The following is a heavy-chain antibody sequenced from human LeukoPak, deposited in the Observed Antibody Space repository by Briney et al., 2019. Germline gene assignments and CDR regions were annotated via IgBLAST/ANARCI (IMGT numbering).Heavy chain of an antibody. Sequence: SETLSLTCTVSGYSISSGYYWGWIRQPPGKGLEWIGSIYHSGSTYYNPSLKSRVTISVDASKNQFSLKLSSVTAADTAVYYCAHLQPDAFDIWGQGTMVTVSS. J-gene: IGHJ3*02. CDR2: IYHSGST. CDR3: AHLQPDAFDI. D-gene: IGHD2-2*01. V-gene: IGHV4-38-2*02. CDR1: GYSISSGYY.